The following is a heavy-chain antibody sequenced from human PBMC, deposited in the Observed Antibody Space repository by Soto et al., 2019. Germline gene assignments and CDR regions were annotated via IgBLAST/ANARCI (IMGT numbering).Heavy chain of an antibody. Sequence: SETLSLTCRVSGGSISGSYWSWIRQSPGKGLEWLGYVYYTGSTNYSPSLRSRVSISVDTSKNEFSLRLSSVTAADTAVYFCARSVAVPGAHIDYWGQGTQVTVSS. D-gene: IGHD6-19*01. CDR3: ARSVAVPGAHIDY. CDR2: VYYTGST. V-gene: IGHV4-59*01. J-gene: IGHJ4*02. CDR1: GGSISGSY.